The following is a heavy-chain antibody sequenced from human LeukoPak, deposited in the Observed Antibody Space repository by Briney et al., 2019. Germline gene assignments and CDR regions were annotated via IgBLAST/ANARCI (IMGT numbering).Heavy chain of an antibody. J-gene: IGHJ4*02. CDR2: ISGSGGST. V-gene: IGHV3-23*01. Sequence: GGSLRLSCAASGFTFSSYAMSWVRQAPGKGLEWVSAISGSGGSTYCADSVKGRFTISRDNSKNTLYLQMNSLRAEDTAVYYCAKTKWFGELPLFDYWGQGTLVTVSS. D-gene: IGHD3-10*01. CDR3: AKTKWFGELPLFDY. CDR1: GFTFSSYA.